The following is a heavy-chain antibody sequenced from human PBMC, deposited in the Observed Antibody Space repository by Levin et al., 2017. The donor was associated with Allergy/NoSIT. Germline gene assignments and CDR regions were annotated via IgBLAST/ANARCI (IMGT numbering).Heavy chain of an antibody. D-gene: IGHD3-22*01. Sequence: NTSETLSLTCTVSGDSVSSSSYYWSWIRQPPGKGLEWIGYISYSGSTNYNPSLKSRVTISVDTSKNQFSLKLSSVTAADTAVYYCARSHDGSGYFNWGQGTLVTVSS. CDR3: ARSHDGSGYFN. V-gene: IGHV4-61*01. CDR2: ISYSGST. CDR1: GDSVSSSSYY. J-gene: IGHJ4*02.